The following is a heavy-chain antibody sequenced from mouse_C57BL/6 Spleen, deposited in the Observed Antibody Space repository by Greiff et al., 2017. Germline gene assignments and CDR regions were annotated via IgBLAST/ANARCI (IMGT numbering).Heavy chain of an antibody. CDR2: ISSGSSTI. J-gene: IGHJ4*01. V-gene: IGHV5-17*01. D-gene: IGHD3-3*01. Sequence: VQLQQSGGGLVKPGGSLKLSCAASGLTFSDYGMHWVRQAPEKGLEWVAYISSGSSTIYYADTVKGRFTISRDNAKNTLFLQMTSLRSEDTAMYYCARGAAYAMDYWGQGTSVTVSS. CDR1: GLTFSDYG. CDR3: ARGAAYAMDY.